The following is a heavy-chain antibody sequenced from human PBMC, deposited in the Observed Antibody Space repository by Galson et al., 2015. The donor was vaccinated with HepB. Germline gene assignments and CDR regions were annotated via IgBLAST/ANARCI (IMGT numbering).Heavy chain of an antibody. CDR1: GFTFSNAW. Sequence: SLRLSCAASGFTFSNAWMSWVRQAPGKGLEWVGRIKSKTDGGTTDYAAPVKGRFTISRDDSKNTLYLQMNSLKTEDTAVYYCTTDRGYSYGSFDYWGQGTLVTVSS. CDR3: TTDRGYSYGSFDY. CDR2: IKSKTDGGTT. D-gene: IGHD5-18*01. J-gene: IGHJ4*02. V-gene: IGHV3-15*01.